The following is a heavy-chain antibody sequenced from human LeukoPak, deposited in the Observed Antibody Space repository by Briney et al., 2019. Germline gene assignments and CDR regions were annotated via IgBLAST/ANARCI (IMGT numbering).Heavy chain of an antibody. Sequence: PGESLRLSCAASGFTFTTYWMHWVRQAPGKGLVWVSRINSDGSSTSYADSVKGRFTISRDNAKNTLYLQMNSLRAEDTAVYYCARDPYPKIAAAPHYMDVWGKGTTVTVSS. D-gene: IGHD6-13*01. CDR2: INSDGSST. V-gene: IGHV3-74*01. J-gene: IGHJ6*03. CDR1: GFTFTTYW. CDR3: ARDPYPKIAAAPHYMDV.